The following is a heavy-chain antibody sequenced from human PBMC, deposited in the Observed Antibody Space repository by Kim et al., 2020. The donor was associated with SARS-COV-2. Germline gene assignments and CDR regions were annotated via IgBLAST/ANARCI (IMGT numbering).Heavy chain of an antibody. V-gene: IGHV7-4-1*02. CDR1: GYDFTYYA. J-gene: IGHJ4*02. CDR3: ARGRAAVSGNF. CDR2: INTVTGRP. D-gene: IGHD6-19*01. Sequence: ASVKVSCKASGYDFTYYAMNWVRQAPGQGLEWMGWINTVTGRPMYAQNFTGRFLFSVDTSDRTTYLQITGLKTEDTAVYYCARGRAAVSGNFWGQGTPVT.